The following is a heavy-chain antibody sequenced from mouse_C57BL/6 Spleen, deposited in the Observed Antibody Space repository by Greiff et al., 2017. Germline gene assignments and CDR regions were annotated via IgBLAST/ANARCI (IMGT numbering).Heavy chain of an antibody. Sequence: VQLQQSGPVLVKPGASVKMSCKASGYTFPDYYMNWVKQSHGKSLEWIGVINPYNGGTSYNQKFKGKATLTVDKSSSTAYMELNSLTSEDSAVYYCARRWDYAMDYWGQGTSVTVSS. D-gene: IGHD4-1*01. J-gene: IGHJ4*01. CDR3: ARRWDYAMDY. V-gene: IGHV1-19*01. CDR2: INPYNGGT. CDR1: GYTFPDYY.